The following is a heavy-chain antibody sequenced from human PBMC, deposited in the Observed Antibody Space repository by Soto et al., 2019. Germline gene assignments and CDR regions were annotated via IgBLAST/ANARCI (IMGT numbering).Heavy chain of an antibody. CDR2: MNKDGSEK. CDR3: AKYDFWIPGNFDP. D-gene: IGHD3-3*01. J-gene: IGHJ5*02. V-gene: IGHV3-7*01. CDR1: GLTFDNFW. Sequence: GGSMRLSCAASGLTFDNFWMSWVRQAPGKGLEWVANMNKDGSEKSYVDSVKGRFTISRDNAKNSLYLEMNSLRAEDTAVYYCAKYDFWIPGNFDPRGQGTLVTVSS.